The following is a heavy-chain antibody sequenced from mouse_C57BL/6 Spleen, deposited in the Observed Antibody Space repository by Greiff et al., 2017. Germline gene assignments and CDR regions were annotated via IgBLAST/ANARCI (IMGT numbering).Heavy chain of an antibody. CDR3: TSRRGLFWYFDV. CDR1: GFTFSDAW. V-gene: IGHV6-6*01. Sequence: EVKLVESGGGLVQPGGSMKLSCAASGFTFSDAWMDWVRQSPEKGLEWVAEIRNKANNHATYYAESVKGRFTISRDDSKSSVYLQMNSLRAEDTGIYYCTSRRGLFWYFDVWGTGTTVTVSS. CDR2: IRNKANNHAT. J-gene: IGHJ1*03. D-gene: IGHD2-3*01.